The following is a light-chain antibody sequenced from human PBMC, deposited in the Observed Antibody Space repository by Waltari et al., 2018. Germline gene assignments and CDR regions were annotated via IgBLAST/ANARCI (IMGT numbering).Light chain of an antibody. V-gene: IGLV2-14*03. CDR2: DVS. J-gene: IGLJ2*01. CDR3: SSFTTSSTLL. Sequence: QSALTQPASVSASPGESITISCTATSSDVGDFNSVSWYQQHPGKAPKFMIYDVSNRPSGVSHRFSGSKSGNTASLTISGLQAEDEAVYYCSSFTTSSTLLFGGGTELTVL. CDR1: SSDVGDFNS.